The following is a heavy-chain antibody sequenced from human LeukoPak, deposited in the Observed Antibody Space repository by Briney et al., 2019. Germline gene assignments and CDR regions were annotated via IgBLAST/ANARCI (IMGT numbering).Heavy chain of an antibody. V-gene: IGHV4-59*01. D-gene: IGHD6-19*01. CDR2: IYYSGST. CDR1: GGSISSYY. J-gene: IGHJ4*02. Sequence: SETLSLTCTVSGGSISSYYWSWIRQPPGKGLEWIGYIYYSGSTNYNPSLKSRVTISVDTSKNQFSLKLSSVTAADTAVYYCARAGGWYWGFDYWGQGTLVTVSS. CDR3: ARAGGWYWGFDY.